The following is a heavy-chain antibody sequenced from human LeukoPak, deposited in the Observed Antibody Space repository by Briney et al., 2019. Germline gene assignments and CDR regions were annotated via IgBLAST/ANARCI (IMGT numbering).Heavy chain of an antibody. CDR1: GGSISSTNYL. Sequence: PSETLSLTCTVSGGSISSTNYLWGWIRQPPGKGLEWIGSIYYSGSTYYNPSLKSRVTISVDTSKNQFSLKLSSVTAADTAVYYCARMVGWGARRYSYMDVWGKGTTVTISS. D-gene: IGHD1-26*01. CDR2: IYYSGST. V-gene: IGHV4-39*07. CDR3: ARMVGWGARRYSYMDV. J-gene: IGHJ6*03.